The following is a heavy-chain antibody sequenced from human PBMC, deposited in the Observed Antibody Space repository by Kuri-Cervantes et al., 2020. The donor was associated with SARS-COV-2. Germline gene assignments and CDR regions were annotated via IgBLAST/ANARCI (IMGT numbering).Heavy chain of an antibody. CDR3: ASSGHKVAFDI. J-gene: IGHJ3*02. CDR1: GGSFSGYY. V-gene: IGHV4-34*01. CDR2: INHSGST. Sequence: SQTLSLTCAVYGGSFSGYYWSWIRQPPGKGLEWIGEINHSGSTNYNPSLKSRVTISVDTSKNQFSLELSSVTAADTAVYYCASSGHKVAFDIWGQGTMVTVSS. D-gene: IGHD2-15*01.